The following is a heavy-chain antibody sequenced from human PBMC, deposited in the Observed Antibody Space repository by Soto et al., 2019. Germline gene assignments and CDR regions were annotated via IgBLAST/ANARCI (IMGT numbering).Heavy chain of an antibody. CDR1: GSTLIQLS. CDR2: FDPEDGET. D-gene: IGHD1-26*01. V-gene: IGHV1-24*01. Sequence: ASVKVSCKVSGSTLIQLSIQWVRQSPENGLEWMGGFDPEDGETVYAQKFQGRVTMTEDTSTGTAYLELSSLRSEDTAVYFCVKVHGIVGENLHLAYWGHGTLVTVSS. J-gene: IGHJ1*01. CDR3: VKVHGIVGENLHLAY.